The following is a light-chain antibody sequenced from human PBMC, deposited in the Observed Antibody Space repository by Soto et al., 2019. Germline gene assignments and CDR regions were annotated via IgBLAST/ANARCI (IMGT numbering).Light chain of an antibody. Sequence: IRMTQSPSSFSATKIYRGSITCRSTQDIVTYLACYHQIPGKAPKLLIYDASTLQTGVPSRFSGSGSGTDFTLTISYLQSEDFGTYYCQQFYNYPRTFRQGTKVDIK. CDR3: QQFYNYPRT. V-gene: IGKV1-8*01. CDR2: DAS. J-gene: IGKJ1*01. CDR1: QDIVTY.